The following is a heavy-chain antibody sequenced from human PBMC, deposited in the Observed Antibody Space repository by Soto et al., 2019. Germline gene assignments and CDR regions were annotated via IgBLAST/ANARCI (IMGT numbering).Heavy chain of an antibody. Sequence: EVQLVESGGGLVQPGESLRLSCVASGFTVSSNYMSWVRQAPGKGLECVSITYSGGNTYYADSVKGRFTISRDNSKNTVYLQMNSLRVADTAVYYCARGPLTRVLCSGGSCYVDYWGQGTPVTVSS. J-gene: IGHJ4*02. CDR1: GFTVSSNY. CDR2: TYSGGNT. V-gene: IGHV3-66*01. CDR3: ARGPLTRVLCSGGSCYVDY. D-gene: IGHD2-15*01.